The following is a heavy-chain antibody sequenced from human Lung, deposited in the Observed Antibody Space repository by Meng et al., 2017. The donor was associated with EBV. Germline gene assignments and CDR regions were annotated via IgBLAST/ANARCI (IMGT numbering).Heavy chain of an antibody. V-gene: IGHV4-34*01. CDR2: IKHSGST. CDR3: ARFCDVCLDY. CDR1: VGSFMGYT. Sequence: LWGPVCCQPSQPLSLPGAFSVGSFMGYTCGWSCQPSGKGLESSGEIKHSGSTNYNPFLKSRVTISADTSTNQFSLKLSSVTAAYTAVYYCARFCDVCLDYWGQGTLVTVSS. J-gene: IGHJ4*02.